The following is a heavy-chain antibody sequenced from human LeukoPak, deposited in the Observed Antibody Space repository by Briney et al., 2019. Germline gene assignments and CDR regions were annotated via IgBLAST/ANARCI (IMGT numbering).Heavy chain of an antibody. V-gene: IGHV4-39*07. CDR1: GFTFSSYS. J-gene: IGHJ4*02. CDR3: ARDYGDYEDYYFDY. Sequence: TGGSLRLSCAASGFTFSSYSMNWVRQAPGKGLEWIGSIYYSGSTYYNPSLKSRVTISVDTSKNQFSLKLSSVTAADTAVYYCARDYGDYEDYYFDYWGQGTLVTVSS. D-gene: IGHD4-17*01. CDR2: IYYSGST.